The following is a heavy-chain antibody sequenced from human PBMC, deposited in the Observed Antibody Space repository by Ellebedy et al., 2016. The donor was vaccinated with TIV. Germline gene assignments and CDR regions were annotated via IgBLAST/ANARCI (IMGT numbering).Heavy chain of an antibody. J-gene: IGHJ6*03. Sequence: SETLSLXXTVSGGSISSYYWSWIRQPAGKGLEWIGRIYTSGSTNYNPSLKSRVTMSVDTSKNQFSLKLSSVTAADTAVYYCARIHYDFWSGYHPLYYYYYMDVWGKGTTVTVSS. D-gene: IGHD3-3*01. CDR1: GGSISSYY. V-gene: IGHV4-4*07. CDR2: IYTSGST. CDR3: ARIHYDFWSGYHPLYYYYYMDV.